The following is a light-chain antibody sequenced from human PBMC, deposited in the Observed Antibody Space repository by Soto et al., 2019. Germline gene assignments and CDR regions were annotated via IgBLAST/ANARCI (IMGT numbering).Light chain of an antibody. CDR3: AAWDDSLNGHV. CDR1: SSNIGTSS. V-gene: IGLV1-44*01. CDR2: TTN. J-gene: IGLJ1*01. Sequence: QSALTQPHSASGTPGQRVTISCSGSSSNIGTSSVHWSQQLPVTAPKLLISTTNQRPSGVPERFSGSKSGTSASLAISGLQSEDEADYYCAAWDDSLNGHVFGTGTKVTVL.